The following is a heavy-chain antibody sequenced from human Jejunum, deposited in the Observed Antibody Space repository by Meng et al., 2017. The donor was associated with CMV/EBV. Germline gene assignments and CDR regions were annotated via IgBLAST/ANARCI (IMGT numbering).Heavy chain of an antibody. Sequence: GTYYWSGLRQPTGKGLEWIGYIYYNGDTNYSPSLKSRTTISVDTSKNQFSLKLSSVTAADAAVYYCARSCVLGYCFTTSGGAFDPWGHGTLVTVSS. CDR2: IYYNGDT. CDR1: GTYY. D-gene: IGHD3-16*01. CDR3: ARSCVLGYCFTTSGGAFDP. J-gene: IGHJ5*02. V-gene: IGHV4-61*01.